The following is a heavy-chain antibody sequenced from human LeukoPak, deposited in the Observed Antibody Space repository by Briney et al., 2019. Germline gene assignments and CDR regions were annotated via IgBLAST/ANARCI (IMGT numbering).Heavy chain of an antibody. CDR2: INSDGSST. D-gene: IGHD3-22*01. J-gene: IGHJ4*02. V-gene: IGHV3-74*01. CDR3: ASQGYYDSSPGPGY. Sequence: GGSLRLSCAASGSTFSSYWMHWVRQAPGKGLVWVSRINSDGSSTSYADSVKGRFTISRDNAKNTLYLQMNSLRAEDTAVYYCASQGYYDSSPGPGYWGQGTLVTVSS. CDR1: GSTFSSYW.